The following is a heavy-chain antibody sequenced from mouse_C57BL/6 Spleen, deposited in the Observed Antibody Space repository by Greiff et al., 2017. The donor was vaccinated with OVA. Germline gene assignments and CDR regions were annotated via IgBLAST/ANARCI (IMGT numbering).Heavy chain of an antibody. D-gene: IGHD1-1*01. Sequence: QVQLQQSGAELVRPGASVTLSCKASGYTFTDYEMHWVKQTPVHGLEWIGAIDPETGGTAYNQKFKGKAILTADKSSSTAYMELRSLTSEDSAVYYCTRDYGSSYAWCAYWGQGTLVTVSA. CDR3: TRDYGSSYAWCAY. J-gene: IGHJ3*01. CDR1: GYTFTDYE. V-gene: IGHV1-15*01. CDR2: IDPETGGT.